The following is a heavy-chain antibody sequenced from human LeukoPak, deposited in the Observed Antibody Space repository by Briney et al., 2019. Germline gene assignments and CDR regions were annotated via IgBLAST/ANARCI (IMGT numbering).Heavy chain of an antibody. Sequence: ASVKVSCKASGYTFTGYYMHWVRQAPGQGLEWMGWINPNSGGTNYAQKFQGRVTMTRDTSISTAYMELSRLRSDDTAVYYCARGIGCTSCYTRTPYYMDAWGKGTTVTVSS. V-gene: IGHV1-2*02. D-gene: IGHD2-2*02. CDR3: ARGIGCTSCYTRTPYYMDA. CDR1: GYTFTGYY. CDR2: INPNSGGT. J-gene: IGHJ6*03.